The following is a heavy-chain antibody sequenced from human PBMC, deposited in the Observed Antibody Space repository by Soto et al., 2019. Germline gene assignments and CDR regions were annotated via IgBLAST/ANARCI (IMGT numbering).Heavy chain of an antibody. V-gene: IGHV4-39*01. D-gene: IGHD1-26*01. CDR1: GGSSSSSTYS. CDR3: ARQGSNSSRSLNWFVP. Sequence: TLSLTCTASGGSSSSSTYSWGWIRQPPGKGLEWIGSMHYSGATYYNPSLKSRVSISVDTSKSQFSLKLTFVTAADTAVYFCARQGSNSSRSLNWFVPWGQGTLGTVAS. J-gene: IGHJ5*02. CDR2: MHYSGAT.